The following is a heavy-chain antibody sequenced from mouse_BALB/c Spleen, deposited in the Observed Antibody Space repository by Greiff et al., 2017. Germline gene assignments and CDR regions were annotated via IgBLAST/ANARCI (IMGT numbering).Heavy chain of an antibody. V-gene: IGHV1-7*01. D-gene: IGHD2-1*01. CDR2: INPSTGYT. J-gene: IGHJ3*01. CDR1: GYTFTSYW. CDR3: ARSGNYAY. Sequence: VQLQQSGAELAQPGASVTLSCTASGYTFTSYWMPWVHQRPGQGLEWIGYINPSTGYTEYTQKFKDKATLTADKSSSTDYMQLSSLTSEDSAVYYSARSGNYAYWGQGTLVTVSA.